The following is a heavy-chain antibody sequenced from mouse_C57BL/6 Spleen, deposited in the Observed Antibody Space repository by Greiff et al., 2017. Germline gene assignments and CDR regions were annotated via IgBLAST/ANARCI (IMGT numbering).Heavy chain of an antibody. Sequence: VQLQQPGAELVKPGASVTLSCKASGYTFTSYWMHWVKQRPGRGLEWIGRIDPNSGGTKYNEKFKSKATLTVDKPSSTAYMQVSSLTSEDSAVYYCARKSWDYWGQGTSGTVSS. CDR1: GYTFTSYW. J-gene: IGHJ4*01. CDR3: ARKSWDY. CDR2: IDPNSGGT. V-gene: IGHV1-72*01.